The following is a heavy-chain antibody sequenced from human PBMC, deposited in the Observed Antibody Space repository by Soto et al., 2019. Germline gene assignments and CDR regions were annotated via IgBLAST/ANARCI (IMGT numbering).Heavy chain of an antibody. J-gene: IGHJ4*02. Sequence: XGSLRLTCAASGFTFSSYSMHWVRQAPGKGLEWVAVISYDGSNKYYADSVKGRFTISRDNSKNTLYLQMNSLRAEETAVYYCARGGARTYYYDSSGYYPFDHWGQGTLVTVSS. V-gene: IGHV3-30-3*01. CDR1: GFTFSSYS. CDR3: ARGGARTYYYDSSGYYPFDH. D-gene: IGHD3-22*01. CDR2: ISYDGSNK.